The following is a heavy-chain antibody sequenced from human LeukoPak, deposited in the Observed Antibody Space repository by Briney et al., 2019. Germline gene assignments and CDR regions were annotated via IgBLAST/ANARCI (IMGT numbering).Heavy chain of an antibody. D-gene: IGHD6-13*01. V-gene: IGHV1-58*02. J-gene: IGHJ6*02. CDR2: IVVGSGNT. CDR3: AAVPETTSSSWFFYYYGMDV. CDR1: GFTFTSSA. Sequence: GASVKVSCKASGFTFTSSAMQWVRQARGQRLEWIGWIVVGSGNTNYAQKFQERVTITRDMSTSTAYMELGSLRSEDTAVYYCAAVPETTSSSWFFYYYGMDVWGQGTTVTVSS.